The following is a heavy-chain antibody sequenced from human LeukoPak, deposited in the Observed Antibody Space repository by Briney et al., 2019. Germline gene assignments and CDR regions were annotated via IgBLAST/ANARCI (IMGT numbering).Heavy chain of an antibody. CDR3: ARDAGAAAAFYYFDF. CDR2: IYYSGST. D-gene: IGHD6-13*01. V-gene: IGHV4-59*12. CDR1: GGSFSNYY. Sequence: PSETLSLTCTVSGGSFSNYYWSWVRQSPGKGLEWIGHIYYSGSTNYNPSLKSRVTISLDSSKNHFSLSLSSVTAADTAVYYCARDAGAAAAFYYFDFWGQGTLVTVSS. J-gene: IGHJ4*02.